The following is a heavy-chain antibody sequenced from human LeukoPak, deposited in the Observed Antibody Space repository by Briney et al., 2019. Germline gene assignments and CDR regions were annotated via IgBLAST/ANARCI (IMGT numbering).Heavy chain of an antibody. D-gene: IGHD6-13*01. Sequence: GGSLRLSCAASGFTLNSDAMSWVRQAPGEGLGWVSTISYSGSITYYADSVRGRFTISRDNSKNTLYLHMNSLRAEDTAVYYCAKDLVAAAGIIDYWGQGTLVTVSS. CDR3: AKDLVAAAGIIDY. CDR2: ISYSGSIT. V-gene: IGHV3-23*01. CDR1: GFTLNSDA. J-gene: IGHJ4*02.